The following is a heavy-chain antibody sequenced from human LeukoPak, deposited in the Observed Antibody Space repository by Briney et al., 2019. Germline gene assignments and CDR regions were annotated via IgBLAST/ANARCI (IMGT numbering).Heavy chain of an antibody. CDR3: ARQGPPPSERLLAFDY. V-gene: IGHV4-39*01. CDR2: IYYSGST. CDR1: GGSISSSSYY. J-gene: IGHJ4*02. D-gene: IGHD1-26*01. Sequence: SETLSLTCTVSGGSISSSSYYWGWIRQPPGKGLEWIGSIYYSGSTYYNPSLKSRVTISVDTSKNQFSLKLSSVTAADTAVYYCARQGPPPSERLLAFDYWGQGTLVTVSS.